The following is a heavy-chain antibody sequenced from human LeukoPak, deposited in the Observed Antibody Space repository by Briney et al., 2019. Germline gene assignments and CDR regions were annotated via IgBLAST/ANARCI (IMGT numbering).Heavy chain of an antibody. Sequence: GGSLRLSCAASGFTFSSYWMSWVRQAPGKGLEWVANIKQDGSEKYYVDSVKGRFTISRDNAKNSLYLQMNSLRAEDTAVYYCARDLRNDFWSGYFPYYYYYGMDVWGQGTRSPSP. CDR1: GFTFSSYW. J-gene: IGHJ6*02. CDR3: ARDLRNDFWSGYFPYYYYYGMDV. D-gene: IGHD3-3*01. V-gene: IGHV3-7*01. CDR2: IKQDGSEK.